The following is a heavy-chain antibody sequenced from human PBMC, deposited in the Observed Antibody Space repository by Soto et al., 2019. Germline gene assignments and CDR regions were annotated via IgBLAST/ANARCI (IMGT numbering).Heavy chain of an antibody. D-gene: IGHD5-12*01. CDR2: ISAYNGNT. J-gene: IGHJ5*02. Sequence: QVQLVQSGAEVKKPGASVKVSCKASGYTFTSYGISWVRQAPGQGLEWMGWISAYNGNTNYAQKLQGRVTMTTDTSSRTDYMELRSLISDDTAVYYCARDHLVCYDGWYGYNWFDPWGQGTLVTVSS. V-gene: IGHV1-18*01. CDR3: ARDHLVCYDGWYGYNWFDP. CDR1: GYTFTSYG.